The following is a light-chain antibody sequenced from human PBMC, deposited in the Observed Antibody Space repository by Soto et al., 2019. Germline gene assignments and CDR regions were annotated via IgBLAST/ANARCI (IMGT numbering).Light chain of an antibody. J-gene: IGKJ4*01. V-gene: IGKV3-15*01. CDR3: QQYNNWPSLLT. CDR2: GAS. CDR1: QSVSSN. Sequence: EIVMTQSTATLSVSPGERATLSCRASQSVSSNLAWYQQKPGQAPRLLIYGASTRATGIPARFSGSGSGTEFTLTISSLQSEDFAVYYCQQYNNWPSLLTFGGGTKVEIK.